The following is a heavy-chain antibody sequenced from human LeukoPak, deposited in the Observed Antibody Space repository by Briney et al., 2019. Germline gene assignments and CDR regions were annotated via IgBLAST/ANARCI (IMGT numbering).Heavy chain of an antibody. CDR3: ARDGRYCIITSCYGYYGMDV. J-gene: IGHJ6*02. CDR2: IYSGGST. CDR1: GFTVSSNY. V-gene: IGHV3-53*05. D-gene: IGHD2-2*01. Sequence: GGSLRLSCAASGFTVSSNYMSWVRQAPGKGLEWVSVIYSGGSTYYADSVKGRFTISRDNSKNTLYLQVNSLRPEDTAVYYCARDGRYCIITSCYGYYGMDVWGQGTTVTVSS.